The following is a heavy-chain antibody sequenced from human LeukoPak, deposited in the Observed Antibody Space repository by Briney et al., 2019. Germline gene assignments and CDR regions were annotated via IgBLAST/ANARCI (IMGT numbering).Heavy chain of an antibody. CDR1: GFTLSDYY. CDR3: ASPYSGSYVDY. V-gene: IGHV3-11*01. J-gene: IGHJ4*02. Sequence: KTGGSLRLSCAASGFTLSDYYMSWIRQAPGKGLEWVSYISSSGSTIYYADSVKGRFTISRDNAKNSLYLQMNSLRAEDTAVYYCASPYSGSYVDYWGQGTLVTVSS. CDR2: ISSSGSTI. D-gene: IGHD1-26*01.